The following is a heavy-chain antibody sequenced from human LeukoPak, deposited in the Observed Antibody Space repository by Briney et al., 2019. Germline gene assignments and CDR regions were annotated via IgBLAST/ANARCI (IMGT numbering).Heavy chain of an antibody. J-gene: IGHJ4*02. CDR1: GVSFSHYY. D-gene: IGHD6-25*01. V-gene: IGHV4-34*01. CDR3: SRGSDESKTGDY. CDR2: IHPSGST. Sequence: SETLSLTCAVYGVSFSHYYWSWVRQPPGKGLEWVWEIHPSGSTSFNPYLASRLCISKNTYKNQSSLKLTYVPTADTTVDYYSRGSDESKTGDYWGQGTLVTVSS.